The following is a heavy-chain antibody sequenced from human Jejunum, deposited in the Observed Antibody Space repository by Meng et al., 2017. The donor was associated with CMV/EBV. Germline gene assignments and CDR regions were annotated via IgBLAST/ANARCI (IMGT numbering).Heavy chain of an antibody. CDR2: ISGSGGST. Sequence: GFTFSTYTMNWVRQAPGKGLEWVSAISGSGGSTYSADSVKGRFTISRDNSKSTLYLQLNSLSAGDTAVYYCAKDENSNYVRWFDPWGQGTLVTVSS. CDR3: AKDENSNYVRWFDP. J-gene: IGHJ5*02. CDR1: GFTFSTYT. D-gene: IGHD1-7*01. V-gene: IGHV3-23*01.